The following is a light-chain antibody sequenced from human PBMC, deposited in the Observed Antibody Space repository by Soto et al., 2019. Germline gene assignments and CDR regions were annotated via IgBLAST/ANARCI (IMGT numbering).Light chain of an antibody. Sequence: QSALTQPASVSGSPGQSITISCTGTSSDIGGYIYVSWYQHHPGKAPKRIIYEVTSRPPGVSNRFSGSKSGNTASLTISGLQTEDEADYYCTSFTSSSSIMVFGAGTKLTVL. V-gene: IGLV2-14*01. CDR1: SSDIGGYIY. CDR2: EVT. CDR3: TSFTSSSSIMV. J-gene: IGLJ2*01.